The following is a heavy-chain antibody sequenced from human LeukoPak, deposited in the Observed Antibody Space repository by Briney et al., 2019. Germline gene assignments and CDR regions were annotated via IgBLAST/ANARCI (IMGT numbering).Heavy chain of an antibody. CDR2: ISGSDGIT. Sequence: GGSLRLSCAASGFTFKNYAMSWVRQAPGKGLEWVSGISGSDGITYYADSVKGRFTIFRDNSNNTLYLQMSSLRAEDTALYYCAKGSSSSISARLNYWGQGTPVTVSS. CDR3: AKGSSSSISARLNY. V-gene: IGHV3-23*01. D-gene: IGHD6-6*01. CDR1: GFTFKNYA. J-gene: IGHJ4*02.